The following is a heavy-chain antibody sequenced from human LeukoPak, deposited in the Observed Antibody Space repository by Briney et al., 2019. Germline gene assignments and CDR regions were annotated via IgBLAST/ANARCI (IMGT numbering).Heavy chain of an antibody. Sequence: SETLSLTCTVSGGSISNYYWSWIRQPPGKGLEWIGYIYASGGTNYNPSLKSRVTISVDTSKNQFSLNLSSVTAADTAVYYCARHGKDGSYFYAFDIWGQGTMVTVSS. V-gene: IGHV4-4*09. D-gene: IGHD1-26*01. CDR2: IYASGGT. J-gene: IGHJ3*02. CDR1: GGSISNYY. CDR3: ARHGKDGSYFYAFDI.